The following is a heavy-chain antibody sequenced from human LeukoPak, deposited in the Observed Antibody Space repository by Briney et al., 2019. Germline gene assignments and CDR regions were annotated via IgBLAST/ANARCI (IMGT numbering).Heavy chain of an antibody. J-gene: IGHJ4*02. CDR1: GGSISSGGYS. CDR3: ARTSYVDTAMVTPFDY. V-gene: IGHV4-30-2*01. CDR2: IYHSGST. Sequence: SQTLSLTCAVSGGSISSGGYSWSWIRQPPGKGLEWIGYIYHSGSTYYNPSLKSRVTISVDRSKNQFSLKLSSVTAADTAVYYCARTSYVDTAMVTPFDYWGQGTLVTVSS. D-gene: IGHD5-18*01.